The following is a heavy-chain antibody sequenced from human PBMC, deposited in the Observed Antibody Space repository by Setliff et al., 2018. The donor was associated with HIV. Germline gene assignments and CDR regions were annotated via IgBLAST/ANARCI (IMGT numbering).Heavy chain of an antibody. D-gene: IGHD2-21*02. CDR3: ARGRRYGGNSAGSYFDY. V-gene: IGHV4-61*02. Sequence: SETLSLTCTVSRGSINSDDYYWSWIRQPAGKGPEWVGRIYTSGSTNYNPSLKSRVTISQDRSKNQFSLSLSSVTATDTAVYYCARGRRYGGNSAGSYFDYWGHGILVTVSS. J-gene: IGHJ5*01. CDR1: RGSINSDDYY. CDR2: IYTSGST.